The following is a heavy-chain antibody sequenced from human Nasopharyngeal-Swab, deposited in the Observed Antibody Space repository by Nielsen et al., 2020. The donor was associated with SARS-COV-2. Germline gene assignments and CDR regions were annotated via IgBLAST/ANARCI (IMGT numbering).Heavy chain of an antibody. Sequence: SAKVSCKASGGTFSSYAISWVRQAPGQGLEWMGGIIPIFGTANYAQKFQGRVTVTADESTSTAYMELSSRRSEDTAVYYCARGEYSTSRFDYWGQGTLVTVSS. V-gene: IGHV1-69*13. CDR2: IIPIFGTA. CDR1: GGTFSSYA. J-gene: IGHJ4*02. D-gene: IGHD2-2*01. CDR3: ARGEYSTSRFDY.